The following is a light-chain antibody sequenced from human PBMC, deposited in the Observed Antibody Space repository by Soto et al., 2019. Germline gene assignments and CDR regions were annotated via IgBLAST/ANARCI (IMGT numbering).Light chain of an antibody. Sequence: QSALTQPASVSGSPGQSITISCTGTSSDVGGYNYVSWYQQHPGKAPKLMIYDVSNWPSGVSNRFSGSKSGNTASLTISGLQAEDEADYYCSSYTSSRTLHVVFGGGTKLTVL. CDR2: DVS. J-gene: IGLJ2*01. CDR1: SSDVGGYNY. V-gene: IGLV2-14*01. CDR3: SSYTSSRTLHVV.